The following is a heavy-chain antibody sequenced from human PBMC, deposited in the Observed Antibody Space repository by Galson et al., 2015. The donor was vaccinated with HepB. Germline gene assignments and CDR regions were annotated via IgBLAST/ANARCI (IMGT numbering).Heavy chain of an antibody. V-gene: IGHV3-30*18. D-gene: IGHD3-10*01. CDR2: ISYDGSNK. CDR3: AKGLLWFGESPTPLFDP. Sequence: SLRLSCAASGFTFSSYGMHWVRQAPGKGLEWVAVISYDGSNKYYADSVKGRFTISRDNSKNTLYLQMNSLRAEDTAVYYCAKGLLWFGESPTPLFDPWGQGTLVTVSS. CDR1: GFTFSSYG. J-gene: IGHJ5*02.